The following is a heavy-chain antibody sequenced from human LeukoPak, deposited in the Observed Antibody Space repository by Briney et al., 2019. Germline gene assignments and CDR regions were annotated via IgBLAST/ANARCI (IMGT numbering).Heavy chain of an antibody. D-gene: IGHD2-21*01. CDR2: VDPRGYT. CDR3: ARIRCGPTQHRCYNY. Sequence: SESLSLTCGVHAVSITGYYWSWLRQPPGEALGWIGEVDPRGYTNYNPSLHSRVTMSVDTSKNQLFLNLTSLTAADTAIYYCARIRCGPTQHRCYNYWGRGALVTVSS. J-gene: IGHJ4*02. CDR1: AVSITGYY. V-gene: IGHV4-34*01.